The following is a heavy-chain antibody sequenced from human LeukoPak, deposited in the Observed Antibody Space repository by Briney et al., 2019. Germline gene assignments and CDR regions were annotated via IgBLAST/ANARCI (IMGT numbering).Heavy chain of an antibody. J-gene: IGHJ5*02. V-gene: IGHV1-18*01. CDR3: AXXSGYDYGDNWFDP. Sequence: ASVKVSCKASGYTFTSYGISWVRQAPGQGLEWMGWISAYNGNTNYAQKLQGRVTMTTDTSTSTAYMELRSLRSDDTAVYYCAXXSGYDYGDNWFDPWGQGTLVTVSS. D-gene: IGHD5-12*01. CDR2: ISAYNGNT. CDR1: GYTFTSYG.